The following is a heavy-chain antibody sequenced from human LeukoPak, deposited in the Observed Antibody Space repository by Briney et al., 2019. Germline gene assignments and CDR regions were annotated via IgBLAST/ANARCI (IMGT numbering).Heavy chain of an antibody. CDR2: ISSSSSTI. CDR3: ARDPQNYYYYMDV. Sequence: GESLRLSCAASGFTFSSYSMNWVRQAPGKGLEWVSYISSSSSTIYYADSVKGRFTISRDNAKNSLYLQMNSLRAEDTAVYYCARDPQNYYYYMDVWGKGTTVTVSS. V-gene: IGHV3-48*01. J-gene: IGHJ6*03. CDR1: GFTFSSYS.